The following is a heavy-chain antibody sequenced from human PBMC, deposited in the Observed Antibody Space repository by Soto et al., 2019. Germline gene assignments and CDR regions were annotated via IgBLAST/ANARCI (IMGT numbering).Heavy chain of an antibody. CDR3: AHSDQLLRLYFDS. CDR2: IFWNNDK. CDR1: GFSLNTYKMS. D-gene: IGHD2-2*01. V-gene: IGHV2-5*01. J-gene: IGHJ4*02. Sequence: QITLKESGPPLVKPTQTLTLTCNVSGFSLNTYKMSVAWFRQPPGKALEWLALIFWNNDKRYSPSLKSRLTITKDTSKNQVVLTMTNMDPVDTATYYCAHSDQLLRLYFDSWGQGTLVTVSS.